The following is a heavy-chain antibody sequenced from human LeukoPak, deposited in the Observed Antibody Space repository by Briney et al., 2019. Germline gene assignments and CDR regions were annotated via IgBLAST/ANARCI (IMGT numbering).Heavy chain of an antibody. CDR3: ARANRYDFWSGLLGGFDP. V-gene: IGHV4-30-2*01. CDR2: IYHSGST. CDR1: GGSISSGGYY. D-gene: IGHD3-3*01. J-gene: IGHJ5*02. Sequence: PSETLSLTCTVSGGSISSGGYYWSWIRQPPGKGLEWIGYIYHSGSTYYNPSLKSRVTISVDRSKNQFSLKLSSVTAADTAVYYCARANRYDFWSGLLGGFDPWGQGTPVTVSS.